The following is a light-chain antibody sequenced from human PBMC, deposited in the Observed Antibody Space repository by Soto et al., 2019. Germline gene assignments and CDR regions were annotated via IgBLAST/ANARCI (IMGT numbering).Light chain of an antibody. V-gene: IGLV2-23*02. CDR2: GVS. Sequence: QSALTQPASVPGSPGQSITISCTGTSSDVGSYNLVSWYQQHPGKAPKLMIYGVSKRPSGVSDRFSGSKSGDTASLTISGLQAEDEAASYCCSYAGVNTFYVFGTGTKVTVL. J-gene: IGLJ1*01. CDR1: SSDVGSYNL. CDR3: CSYAGVNTFYV.